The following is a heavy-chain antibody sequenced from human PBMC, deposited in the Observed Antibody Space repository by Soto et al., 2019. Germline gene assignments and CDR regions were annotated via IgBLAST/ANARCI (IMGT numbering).Heavy chain of an antibody. CDR3: ALIAVAGTSDY. V-gene: IGHV4-59*01. J-gene: IGHJ4*02. CDR2: IYYSGST. Sequence: SETLSLTCTVSGGSISSYYWSWIRQPPGKGLEWIGYIYYSGSTNYNPSLKSRVTISVDTSKNQFSLKLSSVTAADTAVYYCALIAVAGTSDYWGQGTLVTVSS. CDR1: GGSISSYY. D-gene: IGHD6-19*01.